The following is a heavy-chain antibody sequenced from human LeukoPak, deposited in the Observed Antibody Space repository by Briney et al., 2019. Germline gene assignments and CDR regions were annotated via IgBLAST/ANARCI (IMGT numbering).Heavy chain of an antibody. CDR1: GGTFSSYA. J-gene: IGHJ4*02. V-gene: IGHV1-69*05. Sequence: SVKVSCKASGGTFSSYAISWVRQAPGQGLEWLRRIIPIFGTANYAQKFQGRVTITTDESTSTAYMELSSLRSEDTAVYYCARNYYYDSSGYSDYWGQGTLVTVSS. CDR2: IIPIFGTA. CDR3: ARNYYYDSSGYSDY. D-gene: IGHD3-22*01.